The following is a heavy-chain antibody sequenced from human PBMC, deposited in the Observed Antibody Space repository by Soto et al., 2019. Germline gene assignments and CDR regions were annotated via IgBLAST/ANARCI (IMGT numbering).Heavy chain of an antibody. J-gene: IGHJ6*03. Sequence: QVQLQESGPGLVKPSQTLSLTCTVSGGSISSGGYYWSWIRQHPGKGLEWIGYIYYSGSTYYNPSLKSRVTISVDTSKNPFSLKLSPVTAADTAVYYCARGVTMVRGVIRYYYYYMDVWGKGTTVTVSS. CDR1: GGSISSGGYY. CDR2: IYYSGST. V-gene: IGHV4-31*03. D-gene: IGHD3-10*01. CDR3: ARGVTMVRGVIRYYYYYMDV.